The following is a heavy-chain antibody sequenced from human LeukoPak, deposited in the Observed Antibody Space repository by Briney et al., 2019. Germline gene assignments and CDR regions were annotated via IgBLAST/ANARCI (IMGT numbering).Heavy chain of an antibody. CDR3: ARATYDSSAVDAFDI. CDR1: GFTFRDYC. Sequence: GGSLRLSCAASGFTFRDYCMSWIRQAPGKGREWVAYTNTAGNTIYYADSMKGRFTISRDNAKNSLYLQMNTLRAEDTAVYYCARATYDSSAVDAFDIWGQGTMVTVSP. D-gene: IGHD3-22*01. CDR2: TNTAGNTI. V-gene: IGHV3-11*01. J-gene: IGHJ3*02.